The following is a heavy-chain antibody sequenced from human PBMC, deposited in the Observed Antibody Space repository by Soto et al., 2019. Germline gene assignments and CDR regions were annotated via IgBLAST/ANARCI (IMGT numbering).Heavy chain of an antibody. D-gene: IGHD2-15*01. CDR3: ASNLCSGGSCYPYYGMDV. Sequence: EVQLLESGGGLVQPGGSLRLSCAASGFTFSSYAMSWVRQAPGKGLEWVSAISGSGGRTYYADSVKGRFTISRDNSKNTLYLQMNSLRAEDTAVYYCASNLCSGGSCYPYYGMDVWGQGTTVTVSS. CDR2: ISGSGGRT. CDR1: GFTFSSYA. J-gene: IGHJ6*02. V-gene: IGHV3-23*01.